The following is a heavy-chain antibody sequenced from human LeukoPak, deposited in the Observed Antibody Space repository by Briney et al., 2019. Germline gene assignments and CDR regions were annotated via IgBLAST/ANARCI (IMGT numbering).Heavy chain of an antibody. J-gene: IGHJ4*02. D-gene: IGHD5-24*01. Sequence: GASVKVSCKASGGTFSSYAISWVRQAPGQGLEWMGGIIPIFGTANYAQKFQGRVTITADKSTSTAYMELSSLRSEDTAVYYCARGWLLEMATTSPTYFDYWGQGTLVTVSS. V-gene: IGHV1-69*06. CDR1: GGTFSSYA. CDR2: IIPIFGTA. CDR3: ARGWLLEMATTSPTYFDY.